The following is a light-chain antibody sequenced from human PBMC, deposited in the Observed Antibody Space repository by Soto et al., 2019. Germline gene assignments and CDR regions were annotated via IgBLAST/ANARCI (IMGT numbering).Light chain of an antibody. CDR3: QSYDNSLSGHVV. V-gene: IGLV1-40*01. J-gene: IGLJ2*01. CDR2: DNN. CDR1: SSNIGALYD. Sequence: QLVLTQPPSVSGAPGQRVTISCTGRSSNIGALYDVNWYQQLPGTAPKLLIYDNNNRPSGVPDRFSGSKSGTSASLAITGLQAEDEADYYCQSYDNSLSGHVVFGGGTKVTVL.